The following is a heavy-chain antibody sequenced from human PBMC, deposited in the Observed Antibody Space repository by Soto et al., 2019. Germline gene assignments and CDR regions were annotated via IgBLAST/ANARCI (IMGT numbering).Heavy chain of an antibody. J-gene: IGHJ6*03. CDR2: IYYSGST. CDR3: ARPHVEGVYYDILTGYYPSPYYYYYMDV. V-gene: IGHV4-39*01. Sequence: SETLSLTCTVSGGSISSSSYYWGWIRQPPGKGLEWIGSIYYSGSTYYNPSLKSRVTISVDTSKNQFSLKLSSVTAADTAVYYCARPHVEGVYYDILTGYYPSPYYYYYMDVWGKGTTVTVSS. D-gene: IGHD3-9*01. CDR1: GGSISSSSYY.